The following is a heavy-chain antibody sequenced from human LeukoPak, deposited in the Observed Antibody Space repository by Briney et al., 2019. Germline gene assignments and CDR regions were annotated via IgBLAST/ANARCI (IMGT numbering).Heavy chain of an antibody. J-gene: IGHJ5*02. V-gene: IGHV3-30*04. Sequence: QPGRSLRLSCAASGFTFSSYAMHWGRQAPGKGRERVAVISYDGSNKYYADAVKGRFTISRDNSKNTLYLQMNSLRAEDTAVYYCARKDQYSGYVNWFDPWGQGTLVTVSS. D-gene: IGHD5-12*01. CDR3: ARKDQYSGYVNWFDP. CDR1: GFTFSSYA. CDR2: ISYDGSNK.